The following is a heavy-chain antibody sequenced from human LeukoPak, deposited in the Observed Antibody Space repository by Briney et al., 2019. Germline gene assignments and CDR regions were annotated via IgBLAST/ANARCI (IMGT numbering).Heavy chain of an antibody. CDR1: GFSFTNYA. Sequence: GGSLRLSCAASGFSFTNYAMSWVRQAPARGPEWVSSLRGDGETFYADSVKGRFTLSRDNSKNTLYLQMNSLRPEDAAVYYCAKGVVAATNAAYYGMDVWGQGTTVTVSS. D-gene: IGHD2-15*01. CDR3: AKGVVAATNAAYYGMDV. CDR2: LRGDGET. J-gene: IGHJ6*02. V-gene: IGHV3-23*01.